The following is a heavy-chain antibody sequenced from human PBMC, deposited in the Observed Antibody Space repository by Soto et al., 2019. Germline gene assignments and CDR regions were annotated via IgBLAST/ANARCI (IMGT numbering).Heavy chain of an antibody. CDR3: AKNQYDFWSGPNDGFDY. V-gene: IGHV3-30*18. D-gene: IGHD3-3*01. Sequence: QVQLVESGGGVVQPGRSLRLSCAASGFTFSSYGMHWVRQAPGKGLEWVAVISYDGSNKYYADSVKGRFTISRDNSKNTLYLQMNSLRAEDTAAYYCAKNQYDFWSGPNDGFDYWGQGTLVTVSS. CDR2: ISYDGSNK. J-gene: IGHJ4*02. CDR1: GFTFSSYG.